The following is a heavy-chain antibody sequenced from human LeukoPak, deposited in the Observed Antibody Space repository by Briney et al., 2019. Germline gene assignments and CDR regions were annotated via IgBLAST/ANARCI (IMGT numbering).Heavy chain of an antibody. Sequence: GRSLRLSCAASGFTFDDYAMHWVRQAPGKGLEWVSGISWNSGSIGYADSVKGRFTISRDNAKNSLHLQMNSLRAEDTALYYCAKDRTGDLDYWGQGTLVTVSS. CDR3: AKDRTGDLDY. CDR2: ISWNSGSI. D-gene: IGHD7-27*01. CDR1: GFTFDDYA. V-gene: IGHV3-9*01. J-gene: IGHJ4*02.